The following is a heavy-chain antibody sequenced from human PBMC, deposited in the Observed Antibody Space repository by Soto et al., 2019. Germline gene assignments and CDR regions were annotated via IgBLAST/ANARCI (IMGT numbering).Heavy chain of an antibody. Sequence: SETLSLTCAVYGGSFSGYYWSWIRQPPGKGLEWIGEINHSGSTNYNPSLKSRVTISVDTSKNQFSLKLSSVTAADTAVYYCARMSITIFGVVTSSYYFDYWGQGTLVTVSS. CDR2: INHSGST. CDR1: GGSFSGYY. CDR3: ARMSITIFGVVTSSYYFDY. J-gene: IGHJ4*02. D-gene: IGHD3-3*01. V-gene: IGHV4-34*01.